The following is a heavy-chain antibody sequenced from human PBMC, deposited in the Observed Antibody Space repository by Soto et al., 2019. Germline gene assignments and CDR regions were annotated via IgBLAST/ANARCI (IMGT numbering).Heavy chain of an antibody. CDR2: IWYDGSNK. D-gene: IGHD6-19*01. CDR3: AREDAVAGGGPIDY. Sequence: QVQLVESGGGVVQPGRSLRLSCAASGFTFSSYGMHWVRQAPGKGLEWVAVIWYDGSNKYYADSVKGRFTISRDNSKNRLYLQMNSLRAEDTAVYYCAREDAVAGGGPIDYWGQGTLVTVSS. CDR1: GFTFSSYG. V-gene: IGHV3-33*01. J-gene: IGHJ4*02.